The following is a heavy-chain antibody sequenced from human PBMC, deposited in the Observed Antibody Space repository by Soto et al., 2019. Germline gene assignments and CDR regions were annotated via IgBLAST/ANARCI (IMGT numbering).Heavy chain of an antibody. CDR2: INWNGGST. CDR1: GFTFSSYC. Sequence: GGSLRLSCAASGFTFSSYCMSWVRPAPGKGLEWVSGINWNGGSTGYADSVKGRFTISRDNAKNSLYLQMNSLRAEDTAVYYCARDPRIAVSPLFDYWGQGTLVTVSS. D-gene: IGHD6-19*01. V-gene: IGHV3-20*04. CDR3: ARDPRIAVSPLFDY. J-gene: IGHJ4*02.